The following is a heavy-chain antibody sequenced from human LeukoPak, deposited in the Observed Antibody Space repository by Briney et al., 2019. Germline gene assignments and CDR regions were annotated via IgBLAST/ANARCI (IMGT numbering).Heavy chain of an antibody. CDR1: GGSISSGDYY. V-gene: IGHV4-30-4*08. J-gene: IGHJ5*02. CDR3: ARGKAVAGTGWFDP. Sequence: SQTLSLACTVSGGSISSGDYYWSWIRQPPGKGLEWIGYIYYSGSTYYNPSLKSRVTISVDTSKNQFSLKLSSVTAADTAVYYCARGKAVAGTGWFDPWGQGTLVTVSS. D-gene: IGHD6-19*01. CDR2: IYYSGST.